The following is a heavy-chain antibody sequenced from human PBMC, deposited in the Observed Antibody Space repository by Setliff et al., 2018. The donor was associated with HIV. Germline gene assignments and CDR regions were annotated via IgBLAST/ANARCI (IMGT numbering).Heavy chain of an antibody. Sequence: GGSLRLSCAASGFTFRSYAMSWVRQAPGKGLEWVSVIYSDGSSTYYADFVKGRFTISRDNFKNTLYLQMNSLRAEDTAVYYCAKDRIEASATGYYFDYWGRGTLVTVSS. D-gene: IGHD2-15*01. J-gene: IGHJ4*02. CDR3: AKDRIEASATGYYFDY. V-gene: IGHV3-23*03. CDR2: IYSDGSST. CDR1: GFTFRSYA.